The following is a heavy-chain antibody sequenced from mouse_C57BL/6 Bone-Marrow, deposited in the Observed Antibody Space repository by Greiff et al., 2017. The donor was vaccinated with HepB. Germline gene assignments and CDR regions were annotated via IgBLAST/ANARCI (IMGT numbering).Heavy chain of an antibody. Sequence: QVQLKESGPGLVQPSQSLSITCTVSGFSLTSYGVHWVRQSPGKGLEWLGVIWSGGSTDYNAAFISRLSISKDNSKSQVFFKMNSLQADDTAIYYCAREIVTTPYFDYWGQGTTLTVSS. CDR3: AREIVTTPYFDY. CDR2: IWSGGST. V-gene: IGHV2-2*01. J-gene: IGHJ2*01. CDR1: GFSLTSYG. D-gene: IGHD2-5*01.